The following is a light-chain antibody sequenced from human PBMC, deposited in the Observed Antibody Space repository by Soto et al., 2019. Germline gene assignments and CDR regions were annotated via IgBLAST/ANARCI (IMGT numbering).Light chain of an antibody. CDR1: QSVSTY. Sequence: EIVLTQSPATLSLSPGERATLSCRASQSVSTYLAWYQQKPGQAPRLLIYDASNRATGIPARFSGSGSGTDSPLTISMQEPEDFAVYYCQQRSNWITFGQGTRLEIK. CDR3: QQRSNWIT. CDR2: DAS. J-gene: IGKJ5*01. V-gene: IGKV3-11*01.